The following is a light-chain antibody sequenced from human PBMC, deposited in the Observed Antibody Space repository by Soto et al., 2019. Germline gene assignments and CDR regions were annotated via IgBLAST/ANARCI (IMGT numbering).Light chain of an antibody. Sequence: AIQMTQSPSSVSASLGDRVTITCRASQDIGNDLAWYQQRPGQAPKLLIYAASSLQSGLPSRFSGGGSGTYFTLTINNLQPGDIAAYYCLQDYNFPLTFGGGTKVEIK. CDR1: QDIGND. CDR2: AAS. J-gene: IGKJ4*01. CDR3: LQDYNFPLT. V-gene: IGKV1-6*01.